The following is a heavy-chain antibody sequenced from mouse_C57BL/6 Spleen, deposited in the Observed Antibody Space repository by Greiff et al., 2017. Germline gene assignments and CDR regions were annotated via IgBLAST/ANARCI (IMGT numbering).Heavy chain of an antibody. CDR2: IHPNGGST. CDR3: ARSNYSNFLWFAY. V-gene: IGHV1-64*01. J-gene: IGHJ3*01. D-gene: IGHD2-5*01. CDR1: GYTFTSYW. Sequence: QVQLQQPGAELVKPGASVKLSCKASGYTFTSYWMHWVKQRPGQGLEWIGMIHPNGGSTNYNEKFKSKATLTVDKSSSTAYMQLSSLTSEDSAVYYCARSNYSNFLWFAYWGQGTLVTVSA.